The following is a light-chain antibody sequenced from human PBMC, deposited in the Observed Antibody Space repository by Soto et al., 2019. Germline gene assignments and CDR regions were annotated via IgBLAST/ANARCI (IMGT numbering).Light chain of an antibody. CDR2: EVS. J-gene: IGLJ2*01. CDR3: CSYAGSREV. V-gene: IGLV2-23*02. CDR1: SSDVGSYNL. Sequence: QSALTQPASVSGSPGQSITISCTGTSSDVGSYNLVSWYKQHPGKAPKLMIYEVSKRPSGVSNRFSGSKSGNTASLTISGLQAEDEADYYCCSYAGSREVFGGGTKLTVL.